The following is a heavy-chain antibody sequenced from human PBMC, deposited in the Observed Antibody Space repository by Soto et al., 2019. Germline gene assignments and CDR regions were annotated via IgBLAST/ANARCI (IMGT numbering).Heavy chain of an antibody. CDR3: ARGDATKIVVTTYYGLGV. CDR1: GGSFSNYG. CDR2: IIPVFGTP. V-gene: IGHV1-69*12. Sequence: QVQVVQSGAEVKKPGSSVKVSCKASGGSFSNYGISWVRQAPGQGLEWMGGIIPVFGTPHYAQKFQDRVTITADESPGTVYMEGDSLTSGDTAVYYCARGDATKIVVTTYYGLGVWGQGTTVTVSS. J-gene: IGHJ6*02. D-gene: IGHD3-22*01.